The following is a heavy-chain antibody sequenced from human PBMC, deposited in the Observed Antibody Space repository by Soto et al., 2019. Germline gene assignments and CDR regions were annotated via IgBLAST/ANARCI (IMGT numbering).Heavy chain of an antibody. V-gene: IGHV4-59*01. CDR2: IYYSGST. Sequence: GTLSLTCTVSGGSISSYYWYWIRQPPGKGLEWIGYIYYSGSTNYNPSLKRRVTISVDTSKNKFSLKLSSVTAADTAVYYCARGGPEPFDYWGQGTLVTVSS. CDR1: GGSISSYY. D-gene: IGHD3-10*01. J-gene: IGHJ4*02. CDR3: ARGGPEPFDY.